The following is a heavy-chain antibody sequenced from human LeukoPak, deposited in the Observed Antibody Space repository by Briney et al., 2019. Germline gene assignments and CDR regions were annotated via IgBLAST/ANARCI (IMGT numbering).Heavy chain of an antibody. V-gene: IGHV3-30*04. CDR3: ARDLGIALDY. Sequence: GGSLRLSCAASGFTFSSYAMHWVRQAPGKGLEWVAVISYDGSNKYYADSVKGRFTISRDNSKNTLYLQTNSLRAEDTAVYYCARDLGIALDYWGQGTLVTVSS. J-gene: IGHJ4*02. D-gene: IGHD6-13*01. CDR2: ISYDGSNK. CDR1: GFTFSSYA.